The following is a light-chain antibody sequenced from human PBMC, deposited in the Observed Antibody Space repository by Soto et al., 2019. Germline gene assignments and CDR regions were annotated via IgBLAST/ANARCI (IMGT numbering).Light chain of an antibody. CDR3: QLYGGSRDT. CDR2: GAS. CDR1: QDVGIS. V-gene: IGKV3-20*01. Sequence: EIVLTQSPDTLSLSPGERATLSCRASQDVGISLAWFQQKRGQAPRLLISGASSRATGIPDKFSGSGSGTDFTLTISRLEPEDFAVYYCQLYGGSRDTFGQGTKLEIK. J-gene: IGKJ2*01.